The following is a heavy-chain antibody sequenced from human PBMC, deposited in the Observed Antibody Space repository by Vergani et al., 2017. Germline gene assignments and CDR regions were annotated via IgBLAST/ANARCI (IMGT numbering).Heavy chain of an antibody. J-gene: IGHJ6*03. CDR1: GGTFSSYA. V-gene: IGHV1-69*01. D-gene: IGHD2-21*01. CDR3: ATSILWSAGYYYYYYYMDV. Sequence: QVQLVQSGAEVKKPGSSVKVSCKASGGTFSSYAISWVRQAPGQGLEWMGGIIPIFGTANYAQKLQGRVTITADETTSTAYMELSSLRSEDTAVYYCATSILWSAGYYYYYYYMDVWDKGTTVTVSS. CDR2: IIPIFGTA.